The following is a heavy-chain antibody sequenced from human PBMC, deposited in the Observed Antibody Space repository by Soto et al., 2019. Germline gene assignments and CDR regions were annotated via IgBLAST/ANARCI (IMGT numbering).Heavy chain of an antibody. CDR1: GFTFNDYW. J-gene: IGHJ4*02. Sequence: GGSLRLSCAASGFTFNDYWMHWVRQAPGKGLVWVSRLNSDGSTTNYADSVKGRFTISRDNAKNTLYLQMNSLRVEDTAVYYCARGGNDYTITRGHEYWGQGALVTVSS. CDR3: ARGGNDYTITRGHEY. CDR2: LNSDGSTT. D-gene: IGHD4-4*01. V-gene: IGHV3-74*01.